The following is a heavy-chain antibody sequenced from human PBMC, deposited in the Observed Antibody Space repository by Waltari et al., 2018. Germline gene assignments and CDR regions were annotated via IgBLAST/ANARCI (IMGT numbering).Heavy chain of an antibody. CDR2: ISSASGYI. D-gene: IGHD1-26*01. CDR3: TREGPTVATTFDY. J-gene: IGHJ4*02. Sequence: VQLVESGGGLVQPGGSLRLSCAASGFTFSSYDMSWVRQAPGKGLEWVSYISSASGYIHSAYSVKGRFTISRDNAKNSLSLQMSSLRAEDTAVYYCTREGPTVATTFDYWGQGVLVTVSS. V-gene: IGHV3-11*05. CDR1: GFTFSSYD.